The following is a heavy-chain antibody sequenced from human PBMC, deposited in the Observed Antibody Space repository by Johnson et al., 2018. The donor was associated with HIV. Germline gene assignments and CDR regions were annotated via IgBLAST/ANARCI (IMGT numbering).Heavy chain of an antibody. V-gene: IGHV3-20*04. D-gene: IGHD6-19*01. CDR3: VKDPTHDSSGTFDI. Sequence: VQLVESGGGVVRPGGSLRLSCAASGFNFGDYGMSWVRQAPGKGLEWVSGISWHGGTTGYADSVKGRFTISRDNSNNTLYLQMNSLRVEDTALYYCVKDPTHDSSGTFDIWGQGTMVTVSS. CDR2: ISWHGGTT. CDR1: GFNFGDYG. J-gene: IGHJ3*02.